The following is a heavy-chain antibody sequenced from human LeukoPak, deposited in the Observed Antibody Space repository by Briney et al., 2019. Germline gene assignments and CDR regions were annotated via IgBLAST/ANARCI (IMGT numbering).Heavy chain of an antibody. V-gene: IGHV3-11*03. J-gene: IGHJ4*02. CDR1: GFTFSDYY. CDR3: ASGVKSSCYPDY. CDR2: INRNGRYT. Sequence: PGGSLRLSCAASGFTFSDYYMSWIRQAPGKGLEWVSYINRNGRYTNYADSVKGRFTISRDDAKNSLYLQMNSLRAEDTAVYYCASGVKSSCYPDYWGQGTLVTVSS. D-gene: IGHD6-13*01.